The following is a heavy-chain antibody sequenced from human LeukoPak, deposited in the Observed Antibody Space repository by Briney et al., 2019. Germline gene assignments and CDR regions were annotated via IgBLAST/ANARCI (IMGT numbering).Heavy chain of an antibody. J-gene: IGHJ4*02. CDR2: IYYSGST. D-gene: IGHD3-9*01. V-gene: IGHV4-39*07. Sequence: SETLSLTCTVSGGSISSSSYYWGWIRQPPGKGLEWIGSIYYSGSTYYNPSLKSRVTISVDTSKNQFSLKLSSVTAADTAVYYCAREIKYYDILTGYYRPATVDYWGQGTLVTVSS. CDR3: AREIKYYDILTGYYRPATVDY. CDR1: GGSISSSSYY.